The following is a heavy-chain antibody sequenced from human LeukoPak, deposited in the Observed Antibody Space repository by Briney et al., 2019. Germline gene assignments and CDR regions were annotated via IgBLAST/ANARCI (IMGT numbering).Heavy chain of an antibody. CDR1: GFTFSSNN. D-gene: IGHD2-21*02. Sequence: GGSLRLSCEASGFTFSSNNIHWVRQAPGKGLEWVAAISSGGNNKWYAVAVKGRFTISRDNSKNTVYPQMNSLRVEDTALYYCAGPGGDRSFDFWGQGSLVTVSS. CDR2: ISSGGNNK. V-gene: IGHV3-30-3*01. J-gene: IGHJ5*01. CDR3: AGPGGDRSFDF.